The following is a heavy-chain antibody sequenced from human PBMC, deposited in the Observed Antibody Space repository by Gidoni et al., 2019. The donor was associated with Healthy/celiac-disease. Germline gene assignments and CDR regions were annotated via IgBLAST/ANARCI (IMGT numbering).Heavy chain of an antibody. CDR1: GFTFADYA. J-gene: IGHJ3*02. Sequence: DVQLVESGGGLVQPGRSLRLSCAAFGFTFADYAMPWVRHAPGKGLEWVAGISWNSGSIGYADSVKGRFTISRDNAKNSLYLQMNSLRAEDTALYYCAKDREQWLGSAFDIWGQGTMVTVSS. V-gene: IGHV3-9*01. CDR2: ISWNSGSI. CDR3: AKDREQWLGSAFDI. D-gene: IGHD6-19*01.